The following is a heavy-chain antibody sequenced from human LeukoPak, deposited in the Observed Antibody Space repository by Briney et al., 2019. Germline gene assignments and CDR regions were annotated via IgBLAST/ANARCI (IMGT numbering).Heavy chain of an antibody. CDR3: TRDSGYNAFDI. V-gene: IGHV3-7*01. Sequence: GGSLRLSCAASGFNFRSSLMCWVRQAPGKGLECVANIKEDGSVTHYVDSVGGRFTISRDNAKNSLYLQMNSLRVEDAALYYCTRDSGYNAFDIWGQGTMVSVSS. J-gene: IGHJ3*02. CDR1: GFNFRSSL. CDR2: IKEDGSVT. D-gene: IGHD5-12*01.